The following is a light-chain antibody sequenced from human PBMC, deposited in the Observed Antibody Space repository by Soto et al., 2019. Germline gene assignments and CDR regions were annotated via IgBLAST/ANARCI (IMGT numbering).Light chain of an antibody. CDR1: QSLLHSNGYNY. Sequence: VMTQSPLSLPVTPGEPASISCRSSQSLLHSNGYNYLDWYLQKPGQSPQLLIYLGSNRASGVPDRFSGSGSGTDFTLKISRVEAEDVGVYYCMEVLQTQTFGQGTKVDIK. CDR2: LGS. V-gene: IGKV2-28*01. CDR3: MEVLQTQT. J-gene: IGKJ1*01.